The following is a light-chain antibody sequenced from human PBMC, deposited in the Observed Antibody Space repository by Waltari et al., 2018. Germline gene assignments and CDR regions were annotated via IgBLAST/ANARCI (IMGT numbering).Light chain of an antibody. V-gene: IGKV1-39*01. J-gene: IGKJ2*01. CDR1: QSISSY. Sequence: DIQITQSPSSLSASVGDIVTITCRASQSISSYLNWYQQKPGKAPKLLIYAASSLQSGVPSRFSGSGSGTDFTLTISSLQPEDFATYYCQQSYSTVYTFGQGTKLEIK. CDR2: AAS. CDR3: QQSYSTVYT.